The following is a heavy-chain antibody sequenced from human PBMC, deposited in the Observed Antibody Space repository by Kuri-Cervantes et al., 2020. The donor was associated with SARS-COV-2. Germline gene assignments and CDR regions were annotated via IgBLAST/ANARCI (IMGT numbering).Heavy chain of an antibody. CDR1: GGPFSSYY. Sequence: SETLSLTCTVLGGPFSSYYWSWIRQPPGKGLEGIGYIYYSGSTNYNPSLKSRVTISVDTSKNQFSLTLSSVTAADTAVYYCERDSYDILTGYPSQGRSPYYIDYWGQGTLVTVSS. J-gene: IGHJ4*01. CDR3: ERDSYDILTGYPSQGRSPYYIDY. D-gene: IGHD3-9*01. V-gene: IGHV4-59*01. CDR2: IYYSGST.